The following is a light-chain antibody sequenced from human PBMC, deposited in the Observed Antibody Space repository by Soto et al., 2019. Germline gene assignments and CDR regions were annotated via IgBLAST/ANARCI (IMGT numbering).Light chain of an antibody. Sequence: DLPMTQSPTTLSASVGDRVSITCRASQSISNWLAWYQQKPGKAPKLLIYRASTLESGVPLRFTGSGSGTQFTLTISSLQPDDFATYYCQHYKTYGITFGQGTRLEMK. V-gene: IGKV1-5*03. CDR2: RAS. CDR3: QHYKTYGIT. CDR1: QSISNW. J-gene: IGKJ5*01.